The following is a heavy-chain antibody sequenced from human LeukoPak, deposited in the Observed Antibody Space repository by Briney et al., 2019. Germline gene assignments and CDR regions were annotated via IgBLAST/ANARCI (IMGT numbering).Heavy chain of an antibody. CDR2: IYPGDSDT. Sequence: GESLKISCKGSGYSFTTYWIGWVRQMPGKGLEWMGIIYPGDSDTRYSPSFQGQVTISADKSTSTAYLQWSSLKASDSAMYYCARGGYYGSGSYYLNYWGQGTLVTVSS. J-gene: IGHJ4*02. CDR3: ARGGYYGSGSYYLNY. V-gene: IGHV5-51*01. CDR1: GYSFTTYW. D-gene: IGHD3-10*01.